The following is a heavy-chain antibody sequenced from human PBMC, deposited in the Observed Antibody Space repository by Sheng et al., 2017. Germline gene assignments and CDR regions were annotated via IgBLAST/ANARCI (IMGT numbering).Heavy chain of an antibody. Sequence: EVQLVESGGGLVQPGGSLRLSCAASGFTFSSYAMSWVRQAPGKGLEWVSAISGSGGSTYYADSVKGRFTISRDNSKNTLYLQMNSLRAEDTAVYYCAKDSRPMTTVAEYFQHWGQGTLVTVSS. CDR3: AKDSRPMTTVAEYFQH. J-gene: IGHJ1*01. V-gene: IGHV3-23*04. CDR2: ISGSGGST. D-gene: IGHD4-17*01. CDR1: GFTFSSYA.